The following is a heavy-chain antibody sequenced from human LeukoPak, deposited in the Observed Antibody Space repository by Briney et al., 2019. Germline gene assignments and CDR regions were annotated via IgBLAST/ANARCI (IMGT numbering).Heavy chain of an antibody. D-gene: IGHD6-19*01. CDR3: ARDPSSGWKYYFDY. CDR2: IYYSGST. Sequence: PSQTLSFTCTVSGGSISSGDYYWSWIRQPPGKGLEWIGYIYYSGSTYYNPSLKSRVTISVDTSKNQFSLKLSSVTAADTAVYYCARDPSSGWKYYFDYWGQGTLVTVSS. V-gene: IGHV4-30-4*08. J-gene: IGHJ4*02. CDR1: GGSISSGDYY.